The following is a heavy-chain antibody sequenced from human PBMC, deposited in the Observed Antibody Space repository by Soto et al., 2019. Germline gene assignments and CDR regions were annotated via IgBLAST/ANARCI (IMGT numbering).Heavy chain of an antibody. J-gene: IGHJ6*03. Sequence: GGSLRLSCAASGFTFSKAWMSWVRQAPGKGLEWVGRIKSKTDGGTTDYAAPVKGRFTISRDDSKNTLYLQMNSLKTEDTAVYYCTTRSKEEGYYYYYMDGWGKGTTVTVSS. V-gene: IGHV3-15*01. CDR1: GFTFSKAW. CDR3: TTRSKEEGYYYYYMDG. CDR2: IKSKTDGGTT.